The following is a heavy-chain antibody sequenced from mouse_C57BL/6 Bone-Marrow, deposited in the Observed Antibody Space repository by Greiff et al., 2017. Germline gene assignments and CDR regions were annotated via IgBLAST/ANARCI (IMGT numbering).Heavy chain of an antibody. V-gene: IGHV1-22*01. CDR2: INPNNGGT. D-gene: IGHD1-1*01. Sequence: EVKLQESGPELVKPGASVKMSCKASGYTFTDYNMHWVKQSHGKSLEWIGYINPNNGGTSYNQKFKGKATLTVNKSSSTAYMELRSLTSEDSAVYYCARKTTVVGHAMDYWGQGTSVTVSS. J-gene: IGHJ4*01. CDR1: GYTFTDYN. CDR3: ARKTTVVGHAMDY.